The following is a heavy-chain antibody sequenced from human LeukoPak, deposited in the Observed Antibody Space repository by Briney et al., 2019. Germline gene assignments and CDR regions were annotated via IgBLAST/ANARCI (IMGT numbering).Heavy chain of an antibody. Sequence: PGGSLRLSCAASGFTFSSYAMSWVRQAPGKGLEWVSAISGSGGSTYYADSVKGRFTISRDNSKNTLYLQMNSLRAEDTAVYYCAKDPDIVVVPAGDYWGQGTLVTVSS. CDR2: ISGSGGST. D-gene: IGHD2-2*01. V-gene: IGHV3-23*01. CDR3: AKDPDIVVVPAGDY. CDR1: GFTFSSYA. J-gene: IGHJ4*02.